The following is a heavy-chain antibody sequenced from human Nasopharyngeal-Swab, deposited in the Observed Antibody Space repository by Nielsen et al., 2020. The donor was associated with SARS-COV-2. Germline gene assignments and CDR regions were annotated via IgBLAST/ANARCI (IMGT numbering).Heavy chain of an antibody. CDR2: IYYSGST. D-gene: IGHD4-17*01. V-gene: IGHV4-39*01. J-gene: IGHJ3*02. CDR3: ARHGTTVTRNYAFDI. Sequence: IRQPPGKGLEWIGSIYYSGSTYYNPSLKSRVTISVDTSKNQFSLKLSSVTAADTAVYYCARHGTTVTRNYAFDIWGQGTMVTVSS.